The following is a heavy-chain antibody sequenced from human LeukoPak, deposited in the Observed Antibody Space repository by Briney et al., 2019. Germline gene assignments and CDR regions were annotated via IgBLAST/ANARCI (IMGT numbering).Heavy chain of an antibody. CDR1: GYTFTSYG. CDR2: ISAYNGNT. V-gene: IGHV1-18*01. CDR3: ARDLWCSSTSCYTGYFDY. Sequence: ASVKVSCKASGYTFTSYGISWVRQAPGQGLEWMGWISAYNGNTNYAQKLQDRVTMTTDTSTSTAYMELRSLRSDDTAVYYCARDLWCSSTSCYTGYFDYWGQGTLVTVSS. D-gene: IGHD2-2*02. J-gene: IGHJ4*02.